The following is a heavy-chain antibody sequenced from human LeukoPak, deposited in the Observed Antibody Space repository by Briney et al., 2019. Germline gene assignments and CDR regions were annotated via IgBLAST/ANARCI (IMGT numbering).Heavy chain of an antibody. CDR3: ARAAAGKVWFDP. V-gene: IGHV4-4*02. CDR1: GGSISSSNW. Sequence: SGTLSLTCAVSGGSISSSNWWSWVRQPPGKGLEWIGEIYHSGSTNYNPSLKSRVTMLLDKSKNQFSLRLTSVTAADAAVHYCARAAAGKVWFDPWGQGTLVTVSS. CDR2: IYHSGST. D-gene: IGHD6-13*01. J-gene: IGHJ5*02.